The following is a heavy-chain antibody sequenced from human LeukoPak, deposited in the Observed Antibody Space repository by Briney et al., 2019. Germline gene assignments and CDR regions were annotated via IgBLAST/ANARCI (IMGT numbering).Heavy chain of an antibody. D-gene: IGHD1-26*01. Sequence: GGSLRLSCAASGFTFSSYEMNWVRQAPGKGLEWVSYISSSGSTIYYADSVKGRFTISRDNAKNSLYLQMNSLRAEDTALYYCAKLVGAILRDAFDIWGQGTMVTVSS. J-gene: IGHJ3*02. V-gene: IGHV3-48*03. CDR2: ISSSGSTI. CDR3: AKLVGAILRDAFDI. CDR1: GFTFSSYE.